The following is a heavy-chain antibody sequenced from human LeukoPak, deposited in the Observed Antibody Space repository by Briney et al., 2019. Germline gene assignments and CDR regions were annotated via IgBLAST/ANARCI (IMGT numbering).Heavy chain of an antibody. J-gene: IGHJ4*02. Sequence: RGSLRLSCAASGFTVSSNSMSWVRQAQGKGLEWVSVIYSGGSTYYADSVKGQFTISRDNSKNTLYLQMNSLRAEDTAVYYCARGGAYGDYDLPPNYWGQGTLVTVSS. CDR3: ARGGAYGDYDLPPNY. V-gene: IGHV3-53*01. CDR1: GFTVSSNS. D-gene: IGHD4-17*01. CDR2: IYSGGST.